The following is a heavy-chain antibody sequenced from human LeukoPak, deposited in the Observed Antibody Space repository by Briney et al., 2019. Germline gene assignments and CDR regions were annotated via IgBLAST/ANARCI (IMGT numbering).Heavy chain of an antibody. J-gene: IGHJ4*02. V-gene: IGHV3-15*01. CDR3: TTERGYCSSTSCYTTPKTLRLYYFDY. D-gene: IGHD2-2*02. CDR1: GFTFSNAW. Sequence: GGSLRLSCAASGFTFSNAWMSWVRQAPGKGLEWVGRIKSKTDGGTTDYAAPVKGRFTISRDDSKNTLYLQMDSLKTEDTAVYYCTTERGYCSSTSCYTTPKTLRLYYFDYWGQGTLVTVSS. CDR2: IKSKTDGGTT.